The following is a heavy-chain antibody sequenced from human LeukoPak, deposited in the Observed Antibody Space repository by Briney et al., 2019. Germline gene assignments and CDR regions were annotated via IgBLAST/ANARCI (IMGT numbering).Heavy chain of an antibody. V-gene: IGHV3-21*01. CDR1: GFTVSNYS. CDR2: ISSSSSYI. J-gene: IGHJ6*02. CDR3: ARRSHYDSSGYYDYYYGMDV. D-gene: IGHD3-22*01. Sequence: GGSLRLSCAASGFTVSNYSMNWVRQAPGKGLEWVSSISSSSSYIYYADSVKGRFTISRDNAKNSLYLQMSSLRAEDTAVYYCARRSHYDSSGYYDYYYGMDVWGQGTTVTVSS.